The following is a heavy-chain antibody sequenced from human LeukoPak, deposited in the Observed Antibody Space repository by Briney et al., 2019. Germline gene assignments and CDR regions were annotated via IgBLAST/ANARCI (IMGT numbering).Heavy chain of an antibody. CDR1: GYTFTSYG. CDR3: ARIEDCSSTNCYADY. V-gene: IGHV1-18*01. D-gene: IGHD2-2*01. J-gene: IGHJ4*02. Sequence: GASVKVSCKASGYTFTSYGISWVRQAPGQGLEWMGWISAYNGNTNYAQKLQGRVTMTTDTSTSTAYMELRSLRSDDTAVYYCARIEDCSSTNCYADYWGQGTLVTVSS. CDR2: ISAYNGNT.